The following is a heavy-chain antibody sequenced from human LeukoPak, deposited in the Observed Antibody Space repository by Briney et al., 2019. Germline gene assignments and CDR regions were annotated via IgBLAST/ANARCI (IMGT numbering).Heavy chain of an antibody. V-gene: IGHV1-69*13. J-gene: IGHJ5*02. CDR3: ARGYYYDSSGYFNWFDP. CDR2: IIPIFGTA. CDR1: GGTFSSYA. Sequence: GASVKVSCKASGGTFSSYAISWVRQAPGQGLEWMGGIIPIFGTANYAQKFQGRVTITADESTSTAYMELSSLRSEDTAVYYCARGYYYDSSGYFNWFDPWGQGTLVTVSS. D-gene: IGHD3-22*01.